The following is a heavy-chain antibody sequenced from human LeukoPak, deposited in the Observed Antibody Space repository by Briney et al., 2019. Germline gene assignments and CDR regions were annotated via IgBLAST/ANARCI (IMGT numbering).Heavy chain of an antibody. CDR2: IYYSGST. Sequence: SETLSLTCTVSGGSISSSSYYWDWIRPPPGKGLEWIGSIYYSGSTYYNTSLKSRSTISVATSKKQFSLKLSSVPAADPAVYYCARHVSAAGTDWFDPWGQGTLVTVSS. D-gene: IGHD6-13*01. CDR1: GGSISSSSYY. J-gene: IGHJ5*02. V-gene: IGHV4-39*01. CDR3: ARHVSAAGTDWFDP.